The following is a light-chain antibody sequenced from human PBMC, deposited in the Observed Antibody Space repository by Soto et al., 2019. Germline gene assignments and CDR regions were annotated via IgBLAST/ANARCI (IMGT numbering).Light chain of an antibody. V-gene: IGLV2-14*01. J-gene: IGLJ1*01. CDR2: DVS. CDR3: SSYTSSSTPFYV. Sequence: QSVLTQPAPVSGSPGQSITISCTGTSSEVGGYNYVSWYQQHPGKAPKIMIYDVSNRPSGVSNLFSGSKSGNTASLTISGLQAEDEADYYCSSYTSSSTPFYVFGTGTKVTVL. CDR1: SSEVGGYNY.